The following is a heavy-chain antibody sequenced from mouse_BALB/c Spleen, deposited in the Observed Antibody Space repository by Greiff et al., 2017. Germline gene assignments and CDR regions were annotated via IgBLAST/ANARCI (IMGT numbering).Heavy chain of an antibody. CDR3: NAPTGPAFAY. V-gene: IGHV14-4*02. J-gene: IGHJ3*01. CDR1: GFNIKDYY. Sequence: VQLQQSGAELVRPGASVKLSCTASGFNIKDYYMHWVKQRPEQGLEWIGWIDPENGDTEYAPKFQGKATMTANTSSNTAYLQLSSLTSEDTAVYCVNAPTGPAFAYGGQGTLVTVSA. CDR2: IDPENGDT. D-gene: IGHD4-1*02.